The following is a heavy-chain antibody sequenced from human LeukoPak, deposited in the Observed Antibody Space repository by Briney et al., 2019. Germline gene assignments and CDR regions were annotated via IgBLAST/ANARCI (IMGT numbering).Heavy chain of an antibody. CDR2: IRNDGSNK. CDR3: AKNKRGGGYSSPYYFDH. V-gene: IGHV3-30*02. J-gene: IGHJ4*02. CDR1: AFTFSSYG. D-gene: IGHD2-21*01. Sequence: GGSLRLSCAASAFTFSSYGMHWVRRAPGKGLEWVAFIRNDGSNKYYADSVKGRFTISRDNSKNTLYLHMNSLRTEDTAVYYCAKNKRGGGYSSPYYFDHWGQGTLVTVSS.